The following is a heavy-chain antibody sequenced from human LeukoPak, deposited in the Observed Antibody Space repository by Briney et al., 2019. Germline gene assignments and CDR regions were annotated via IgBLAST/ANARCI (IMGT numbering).Heavy chain of an antibody. CDR3: ARGSGSSLS. Sequence: GGSLRLSCAASGFPFSSYSMNWVRQAPGKGLEWVSSISSSSSYIDYADSVKGRFTISRDNAKNSLYLQMNSLRAEDTAVYYCARGSGSSLSWGQGTLVTVSS. V-gene: IGHV3-21*01. CDR2: ISSSSSYI. D-gene: IGHD3-3*01. J-gene: IGHJ4*02. CDR1: GFPFSSYS.